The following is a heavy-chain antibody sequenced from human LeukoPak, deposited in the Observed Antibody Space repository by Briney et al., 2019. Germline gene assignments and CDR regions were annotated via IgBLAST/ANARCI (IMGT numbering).Heavy chain of an antibody. D-gene: IGHD2-2*01. Sequence: GGSLRLSCAASGFTVSSNYMSWVRQAPGKGLEWVSVIYSGGSTYYADSVKGRFTISRDNSKNTLYLQMNSLRAEDTAVYYCAREWLEYCSSTSCYGFDAFDIWGQGTMVTVSS. J-gene: IGHJ3*02. CDR1: GFTVSSNY. CDR2: IYSGGST. V-gene: IGHV3-66*01. CDR3: AREWLEYCSSTSCYGFDAFDI.